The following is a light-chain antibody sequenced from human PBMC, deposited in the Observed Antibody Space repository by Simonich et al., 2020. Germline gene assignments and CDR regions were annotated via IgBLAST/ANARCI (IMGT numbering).Light chain of an antibody. V-gene: IGLV1-40*01. CDR1: SSNIGAGYD. Sequence: QSVLTQPPSVSGAPGQRVTISCTGSSSNIGAGYDVHWYQQLPGTAPKLLIYGNRMRPSGGPDRFSGSKSGTSASLAITGLQAEDEADYYCQSYDSSLSGAVFGGGTQLTVL. CDR3: QSYDSSLSGAV. CDR2: GNR. J-gene: IGLJ7*01.